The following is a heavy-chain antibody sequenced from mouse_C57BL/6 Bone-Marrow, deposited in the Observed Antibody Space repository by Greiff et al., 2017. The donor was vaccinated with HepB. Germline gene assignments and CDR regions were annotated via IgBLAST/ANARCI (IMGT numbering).Heavy chain of an antibody. J-gene: IGHJ3*01. CDR3: TTCAFYYDYDVDWFAY. D-gene: IGHD2-4*01. Sequence: VQLQQSGAELVRPGASVKLSCTASGFNIKDDYMHWVKQRPEQGLEWIGWIDPENGDTEYASKFQGKATITADTSSNTAYLQLSSLTSEDTAVYYCTTCAFYYDYDVDWFAYWGQGTLVTVSA. CDR1: GFNIKDDY. CDR2: IDPENGDT. V-gene: IGHV14-4*01.